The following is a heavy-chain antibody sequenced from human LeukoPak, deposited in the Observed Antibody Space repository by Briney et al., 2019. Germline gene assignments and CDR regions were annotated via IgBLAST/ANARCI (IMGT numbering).Heavy chain of an antibody. D-gene: IGHD6-13*01. CDR2: ISWNSGSI. CDR3: AKVSIAAAGGAFDI. V-gene: IGHV3-9*01. Sequence: PGRSLRLSCAASGFTFDDYAMHWVRQAPGKGLEWVSGISWNSGSIGYADSVKGRFTISRDNAKNSLYLQMSSLRAEDTALYYCAKVSIAAAGGAFDIWGQGTMVTVSS. J-gene: IGHJ3*02. CDR1: GFTFDDYA.